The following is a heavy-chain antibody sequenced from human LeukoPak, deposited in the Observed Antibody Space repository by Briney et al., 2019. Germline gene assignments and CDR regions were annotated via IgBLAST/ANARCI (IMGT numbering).Heavy chain of an antibody. D-gene: IGHD3-10*01. J-gene: IGHJ3*02. Sequence: PSETLSFTCTVSGGSISSSSYYWGWIRQPPGRGLEWIGSIYYSGSTYYNPSLKSRVTISVDTSKNQFSLKLSSVTAADTAVYYRARRSRLWLEENAFDIWGQGTMVTVSS. CDR1: GGSISSSSYY. CDR3: ARRSRLWLEENAFDI. CDR2: IYYSGST. V-gene: IGHV4-39*01.